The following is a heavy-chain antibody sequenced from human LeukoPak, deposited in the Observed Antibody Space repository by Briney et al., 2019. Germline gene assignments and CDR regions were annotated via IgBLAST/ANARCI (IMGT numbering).Heavy chain of an antibody. D-gene: IGHD4-17*01. V-gene: IGHV3-9*03. Sequence: GGSLRLSCAASGFTFDDYAMHWVRQAPGKGLEWVSGISWNSGSIGYADSVKGRFTISRDNAKNSLYLQMNSLRAEDMALYYCAKDRGRDYGDYVDYWGQGTLVTVSS. CDR1: GFTFDDYA. CDR2: ISWNSGSI. J-gene: IGHJ4*02. CDR3: AKDRGRDYGDYVDY.